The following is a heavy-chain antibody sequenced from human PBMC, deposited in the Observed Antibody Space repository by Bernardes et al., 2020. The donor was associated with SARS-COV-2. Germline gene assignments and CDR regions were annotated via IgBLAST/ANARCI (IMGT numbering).Heavy chain of an antibody. CDR1: GGSMTNYY. V-gene: IGHV4-59*01. J-gene: IGHJ6*02. D-gene: IGHD2-2*01. CDR3: ARDRSFCRYTSCGMDV. CDR2: IYYSGKT. Sequence: SETLFLTCTVSGGSMTNYYWSWYRQAPGKGLEWIGYIYYSGKTNYNPALQSRVTISVDTSKNQFALNLKYVTAADTAVYFCARDRSFCRYTSCGMDVWGQGAMVTVSS.